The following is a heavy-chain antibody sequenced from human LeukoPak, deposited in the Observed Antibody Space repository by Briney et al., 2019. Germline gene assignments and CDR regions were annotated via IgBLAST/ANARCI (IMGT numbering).Heavy chain of an antibody. D-gene: IGHD2-21*02. CDR3: TIGEHIVVVTAIGYYFDY. CDR2: IYSGGST. J-gene: IGHJ4*02. CDR1: GFTVSSNY. Sequence: PGGSLRLSCAASGFTVSSNYMNWVRQAPGKGLEWVSVIYSGGSTYYADSVKDRFTISRDNSKNTLYLQMNSLRAEDTAVYYCTIGEHIVVVTAIGYYFDYWGQGTLVTVSS. V-gene: IGHV3-66*01.